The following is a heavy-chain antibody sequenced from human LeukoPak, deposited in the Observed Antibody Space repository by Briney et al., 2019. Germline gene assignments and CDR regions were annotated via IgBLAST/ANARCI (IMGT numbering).Heavy chain of an antibody. J-gene: IGHJ4*02. CDR3: AREQYYYDSSGPNSLIDY. CDR1: GGSISSGSYY. Sequence: SQTLSLTCTVSGGSISSGSYYWSWIRQPAGKGLEWIGRIYTSGSTNYNPSLKSRVTISVDTSKNQFSPKLSSVTAADTAVYYCAREQYYYDSSGPNSLIDYWGQGSLVTVSS. V-gene: IGHV4-61*02. CDR2: IYTSGST. D-gene: IGHD3-22*01.